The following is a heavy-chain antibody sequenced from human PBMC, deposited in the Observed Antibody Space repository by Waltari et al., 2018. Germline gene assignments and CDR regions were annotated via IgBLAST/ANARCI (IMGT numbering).Heavy chain of an antibody. D-gene: IGHD6-13*01. CDR3: ARAGRAYSSSWYVG. CDR1: GCTITVYH. CDR2: LHPNSGGT. Sequence: QVQLGEAGAEVKKPGSSVKVAGKAAGCTITVYHSHWLRRAPGHGLEWMGWLHPNSGGTNYAQKFQGRVTMTRDTSISTAYMELSRLRSDDTAVYYCARAGRAYSSSWYVGWGQGTLVTVSS. J-gene: IGHJ4*02. V-gene: IGHV1-2*02.